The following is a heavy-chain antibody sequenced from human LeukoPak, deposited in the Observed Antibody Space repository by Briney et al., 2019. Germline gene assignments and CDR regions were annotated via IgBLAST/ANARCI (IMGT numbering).Heavy chain of an antibody. CDR1: GFTFSSYS. CDR2: ISSSSSYI. D-gene: IGHD6-13*01. Sequence: GESLRLSCAASGFTFSSYSMNWVRQAPGKGLEWVSSISSSSSYIYYADSVKGRFTISRDNAKNSLYLQMNSLKAEDTAVYYCARGAAATDDDYWGQGTLVTVSS. CDR3: ARGAAATDDDY. V-gene: IGHV3-21*01. J-gene: IGHJ4*02.